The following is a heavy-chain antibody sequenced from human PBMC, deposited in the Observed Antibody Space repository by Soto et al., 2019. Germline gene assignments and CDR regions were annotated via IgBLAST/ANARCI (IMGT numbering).Heavy chain of an antibody. CDR2: IYYSGST. CDR3: ARQGFGELHGLVDV. CDR1: GGSISSSSYY. D-gene: IGHD3-10*01. J-gene: IGHJ6*02. V-gene: IGHV4-39*01. Sequence: PSETLSLTCTVSGGSISSSSYYWGWIRQPPGKGLEWIGSIYYSGSTYYNPSLKSRVTISVDTSKNQFSLKLSFVTAADTALYYCARQGFGELHGLVDVWGQGTTVT.